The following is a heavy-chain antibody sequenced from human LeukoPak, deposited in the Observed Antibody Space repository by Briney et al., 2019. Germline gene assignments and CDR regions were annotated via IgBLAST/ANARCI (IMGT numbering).Heavy chain of an antibody. D-gene: IGHD6-13*01. V-gene: IGHV1-24*01. CDR1: GYTLTDLS. J-gene: IGHJ4*02. CDR2: FDPEDGET. Sequence: GASVKVSCKVSGYTLTDLSMHWVRQAPGKGLEWMGGFDPEDGETIYAQKFQGRVTMTEDTSTDTAYMELSSLRSEDTAVYYCATGIAAAGRVGKYYFDYWGQGTLVTVSS. CDR3: ATGIAAAGRVGKYYFDY.